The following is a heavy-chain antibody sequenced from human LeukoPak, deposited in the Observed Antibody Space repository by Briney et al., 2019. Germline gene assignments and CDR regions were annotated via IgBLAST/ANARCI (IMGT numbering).Heavy chain of an antibody. D-gene: IGHD4-17*01. V-gene: IGHV1-2*02. Sequence: ASVKISCKASGYTFTGYYMHWVRQAPGQGLEWMGWINPNSGGTNYAQKFQGRVTMTRDTSISTAYMELSRLRSDDTAVYYCARTYGVAPRYYYYMDVWGKGTTVTVSS. CDR2: INPNSGGT. CDR3: ARTYGVAPRYYYYMDV. J-gene: IGHJ6*03. CDR1: GYTFTGYY.